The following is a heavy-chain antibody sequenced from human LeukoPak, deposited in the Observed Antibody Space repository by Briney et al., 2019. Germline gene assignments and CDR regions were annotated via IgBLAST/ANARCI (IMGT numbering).Heavy chain of an antibody. Sequence: GSLRLSCAASGFTFSGYGMHWVRQAPGKGLEWVGRIKSKTDGGTTDYAAPVKGRFTISRDDSKNTLYLQMNSLKTEDTAVYYCTTSYDILTGFDYWGQGTLVTVSS. CDR3: TTSYDILTGFDY. CDR2: IKSKTDGGTT. V-gene: IGHV3-15*01. D-gene: IGHD3-9*01. CDR1: GFTFSGYG. J-gene: IGHJ4*02.